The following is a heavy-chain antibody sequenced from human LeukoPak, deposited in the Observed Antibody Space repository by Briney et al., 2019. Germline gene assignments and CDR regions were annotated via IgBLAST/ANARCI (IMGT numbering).Heavy chain of an antibody. J-gene: IGHJ4*02. V-gene: IGHV7-4-1*02. CDR2: INTNTRNP. Sequence: ASVKVSCKASRYTFTRHAMNWVRQAPGQGLEWIGWINTNTRNPTYAQGFTGRFVFSLDTSVSTAYLQINSLKTEDTAVYYCARGGSMGVVWGQGTLVTVSS. CDR3: ARGGSMGVV. D-gene: IGHD2-15*01. CDR1: RYTFTRHA.